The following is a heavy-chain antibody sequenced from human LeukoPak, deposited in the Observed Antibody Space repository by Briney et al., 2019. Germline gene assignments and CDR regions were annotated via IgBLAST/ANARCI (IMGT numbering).Heavy chain of an antibody. CDR2: IKQEGSEK. CDR3: ARDTYGSGSYYFDY. CDR1: RFTFSTYW. J-gene: IGHJ4*02. Sequence: GGSLRLSCAASRFTFSTYWMSWVRQAPGKGLEWVANIKQEGSEKYCVDSVEGRFTISRDNAKNSLYLQMNSLRAEDTAVYYCARDTYGSGSYYFDYWGQGTLVTVSS. D-gene: IGHD3-10*01. V-gene: IGHV3-7*03.